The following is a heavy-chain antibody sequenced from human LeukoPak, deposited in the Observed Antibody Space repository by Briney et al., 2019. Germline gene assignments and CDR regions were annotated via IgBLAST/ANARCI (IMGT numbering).Heavy chain of an antibody. J-gene: IGHJ3*02. CDR2: INHSGST. CDR3: ACNPAYCSSTSCYQSAFDI. CDR1: GGSFSGYY. V-gene: IGHV4-34*01. D-gene: IGHD2-2*01. Sequence: PSETLSLTCAVYGGSFSGYYWSWLRQPPGKGLEWIGEINHSGSTNYNPSLTSRVTISVDTSKNQFSLKLSSVTAADTAVYYCACNPAYCSSTSCYQSAFDIWGQGTMVTVSS.